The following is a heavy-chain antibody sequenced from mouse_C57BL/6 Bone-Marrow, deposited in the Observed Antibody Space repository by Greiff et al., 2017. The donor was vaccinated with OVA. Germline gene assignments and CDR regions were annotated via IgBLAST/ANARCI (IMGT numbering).Heavy chain of an antibody. CDR1: GFTFSNYW. V-gene: IGHV6-3*01. D-gene: IGHD2-2*01. J-gene: IGHJ4*01. CDR3: TGGGGYLYYYAMDY. Sequence: EVQGVESGGGLVQPGGSMKLSCVASGFTFSNYWMNWVRQSPEKGLEWVAQIRLKSDNYATHYAESVKGRFTISRDDSKSSVYLQMNNLRAEDTGIYYCTGGGGYLYYYAMDYWGQGTSVTVSS. CDR2: IRLKSDNYAT.